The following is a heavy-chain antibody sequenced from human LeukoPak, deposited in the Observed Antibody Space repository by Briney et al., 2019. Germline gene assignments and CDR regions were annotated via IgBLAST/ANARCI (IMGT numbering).Heavy chain of an antibody. CDR3: ATATQAGIAAAGRFNFDY. J-gene: IGHJ4*02. Sequence: GASVKVSCKVSGYTLTELSMHWVRQAPGKGLEWMGGFDPEDGETIYAQKFQGGVTMTEDTSTDTAYMELSSLRSEDTAVYYCATATQAGIAAAGRFNFDYWGQGTLVTVSS. CDR1: GYTLTELS. CDR2: FDPEDGET. V-gene: IGHV1-24*01. D-gene: IGHD6-13*01.